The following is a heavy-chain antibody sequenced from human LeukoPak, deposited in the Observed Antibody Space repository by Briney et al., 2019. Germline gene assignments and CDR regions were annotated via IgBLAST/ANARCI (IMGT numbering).Heavy chain of an antibody. CDR1: GFTFSAYW. J-gene: IGHJ4*02. D-gene: IGHD6-19*01. CDR2: ISGTGGTT. CDR3: AKRLAMTGTYHFDY. V-gene: IGHV3-23*01. Sequence: GGSLRLSCAASGFTFSAYWMSWVRKPPGKGLEWVSRISGTGGTTFYADSVKGRFTISRDNSKNTLYLQMNSLRAEDTAVYYCAKRLAMTGTYHFDYWGQGTLVTVSS.